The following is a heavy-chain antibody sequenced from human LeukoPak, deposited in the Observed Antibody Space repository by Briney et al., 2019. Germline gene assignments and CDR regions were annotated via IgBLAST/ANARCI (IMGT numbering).Heavy chain of an antibody. CDR3: ARGLGSKPWYFDL. D-gene: IGHD2-2*01. CDR2: IYHSGST. J-gene: IGHJ2*01. V-gene: IGHV4-38-2*02. CDR1: GYSISSGYY. Sequence: SETLSLPCTVSGYSISSGYYWGWIRQPPGKGLEWIGSIYHSGSTYYNPSLKSRVTISVDTSKNQFSLKLSSVTAADTAVYYCARGLGSKPWYFDLWGRGTLVTVSS.